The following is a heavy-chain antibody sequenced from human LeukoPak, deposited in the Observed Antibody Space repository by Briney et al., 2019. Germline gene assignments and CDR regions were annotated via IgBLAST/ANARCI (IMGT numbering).Heavy chain of an antibody. CDR2: IKRKTDGGTT. D-gene: IGHD6-6*01. CDR1: GFTFSNAW. CDR3: TTAPSRSDI. Sequence: GGSLRLSCAASGFTFSNAWMSWVRQAPGKGLEWVGRIKRKTDGGTTDYVAPVKGRFTISRDDSKDTLYLQMNSLETEDTALYYCTTAPSRSDIWGQGTMVTVSS. J-gene: IGHJ3*02. V-gene: IGHV3-15*01.